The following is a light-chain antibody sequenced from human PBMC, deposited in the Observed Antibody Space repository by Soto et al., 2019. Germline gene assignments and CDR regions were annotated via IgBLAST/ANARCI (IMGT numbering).Light chain of an antibody. Sequence: QSVLTQPPSVSGAPGQRVTISCTGSSSNFGAGYDAYWYQQLPGTAPKLLIYGNTNRPSGVPDRFSGSKSGTSASLAITGLQAEDEADYYCQAYDSTLSGSIFGGGTQLTVL. CDR3: QAYDSTLSGSI. V-gene: IGLV1-40*01. CDR1: SSNFGAGYD. CDR2: GNT. J-gene: IGLJ2*01.